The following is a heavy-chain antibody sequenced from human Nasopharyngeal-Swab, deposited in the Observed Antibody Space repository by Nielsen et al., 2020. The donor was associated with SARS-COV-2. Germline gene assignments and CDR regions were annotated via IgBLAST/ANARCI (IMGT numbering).Heavy chain of an antibody. CDR2: ISYDGSNK. J-gene: IGHJ4*02. Sequence: GESLKISCAASGFTFSSYAMHWVRQAPGKGPEWVAVISYDGSNKYYADSVKGRFTISRDNSKNTLYLQMNSLRAEDTAVYYCASGLLWFGELSYWGQGTLVTVSS. CDR1: GFTFSSYA. D-gene: IGHD3-10*01. V-gene: IGHV3-30-3*01. CDR3: ASGLLWFGELSY.